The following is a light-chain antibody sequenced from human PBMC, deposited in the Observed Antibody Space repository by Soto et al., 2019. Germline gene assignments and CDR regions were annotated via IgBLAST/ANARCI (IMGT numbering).Light chain of an antibody. V-gene: IGKV3-15*01. CDR1: QSVSGN. CDR2: GAS. Sequence: EIVLTQSPGTLSLSPGERATLSCRASQSVSGNLAWYQQKPGQAPRLLIYGASTRATGISARFSGSGSGTEFTLTISSLQSEDFAVYYCQQYNNWPPWTFGQGTKVDIK. J-gene: IGKJ1*01. CDR3: QQYNNWPPWT.